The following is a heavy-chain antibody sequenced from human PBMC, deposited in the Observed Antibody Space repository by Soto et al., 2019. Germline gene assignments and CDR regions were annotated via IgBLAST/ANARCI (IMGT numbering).Heavy chain of an antibody. CDR1: GGSIRSNNW. V-gene: IGHV4-4*02. CDR3: ARVYSGGYYDY. CDR2: IFHSGST. D-gene: IGHD1-26*01. J-gene: IGHJ4*02. Sequence: QVQLQESGPGLVKPSGTLSLTCAVSGGSIRSNNWWSWVRQPPGKGLEWIGEIFHSGSTNYNPSLKTRVTIAVDKSKNSFSQKLSSVTPADTAMYYCARVYSGGYYDYWGQGTLVTVSS.